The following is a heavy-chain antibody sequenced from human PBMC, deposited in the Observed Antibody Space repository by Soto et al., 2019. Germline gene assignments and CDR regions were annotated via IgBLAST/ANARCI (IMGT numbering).Heavy chain of an antibody. D-gene: IGHD6-19*01. CDR3: AKGAVAGTPTSYYYYGMDV. CDR2: IIPIFGTV. CDR1: GGTIRTYA. J-gene: IGHJ6*02. V-gene: IGHV1-69*12. Sequence: QVQLLQSGAEVKKPGSSVRVSCEASGGTIRTYAISWVRQAPGQGLEWMGAIIPIFGTVNYAQKFQGRVTITADESTTTVYMDLRRLRSEDTAVYYCAKGAVAGTPTSYYYYGMDVWGQGTTVTVSS.